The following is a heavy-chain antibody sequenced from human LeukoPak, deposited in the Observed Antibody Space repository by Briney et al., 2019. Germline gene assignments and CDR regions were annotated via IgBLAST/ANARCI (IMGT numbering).Heavy chain of an antibody. Sequence: GGSLRLSCAASGFTFSSFAMSWVRQPPGKGLEWVSGIGVSGGSTYHADSVRGRFTISRDNSKNTLSLQMNSLRGEDTAVYYCANGYHSGSYFALWGQGTLVTVSS. CDR2: IGVSGGST. D-gene: IGHD3-10*01. J-gene: IGHJ4*02. CDR3: ANGYHSGSYFAL. V-gene: IGHV3-23*01. CDR1: GFTFSSFA.